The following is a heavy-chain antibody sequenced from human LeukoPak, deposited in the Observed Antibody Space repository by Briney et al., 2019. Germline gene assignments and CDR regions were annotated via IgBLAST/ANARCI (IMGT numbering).Heavy chain of an antibody. Sequence: VASVKVSCTASGYRFTSYGIIWVRQAPGQGLEWMGGISAHNGNTNYGQKLQGRVTMTTDTSTSTAYMELRSLRSDDTAVYYCARGDDYGDYLSAFDIWGQGTMVTVSS. D-gene: IGHD4-17*01. CDR1: GYRFTSYG. CDR2: ISAHNGNT. CDR3: ARGDDYGDYLSAFDI. J-gene: IGHJ3*02. V-gene: IGHV1-18*04.